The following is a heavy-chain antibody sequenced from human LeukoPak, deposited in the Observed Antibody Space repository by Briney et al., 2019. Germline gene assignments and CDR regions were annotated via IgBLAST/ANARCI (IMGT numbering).Heavy chain of an antibody. CDR3: VKGGGERDRIFEH. D-gene: IGHD1-1*01. V-gene: IGHV3-30*18. CDR1: GFTFSSYV. CDR2: ISYGESHK. J-gene: IGHJ4*02. Sequence: PGGSLRLSCAASGFTFSSYVIHWVRQAPGQGLEWVAVISYGESHKYYADSVKGRFTISRDNSKNKLYLQMHSLRAEATAVYYCVKGGGERDRIFEHWGRGTLVSVST.